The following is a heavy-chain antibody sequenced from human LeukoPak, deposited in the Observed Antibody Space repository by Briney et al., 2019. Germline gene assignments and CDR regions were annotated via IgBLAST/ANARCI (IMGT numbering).Heavy chain of an antibody. CDR3: ARVGTRRQWPHWYC. V-gene: IGHV1-18*01. D-gene: IGHD6-19*01. Sequence: ASVKVSCKASGYTFTSYGISWVRQAPGQGLEWMGWISAYNGNTNYAQKLQGRVTMTTDTSTTTAYMELSSLRSEDTAVYYCARVGTRRQWPHWYCWGQGTLVTVSS. J-gene: IGHJ4*02. CDR2: ISAYNGNT. CDR1: GYTFTSYG.